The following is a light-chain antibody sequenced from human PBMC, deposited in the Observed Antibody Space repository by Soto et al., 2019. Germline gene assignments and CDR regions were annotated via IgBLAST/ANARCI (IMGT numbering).Light chain of an antibody. V-gene: IGKV1D-13*01. Sequence: AIQLTQSPSSLSASVGDQVTIACRTGQDIGTALAWYRQKPGRAPELLIYSASTLHTGVSSRFAGGGSATDFTLTISSLQPEDFADYFCQQFKHSPLTFGGGTKVQI. J-gene: IGKJ4*01. CDR3: QQFKHSPLT. CDR1: QDIGTA. CDR2: SAS.